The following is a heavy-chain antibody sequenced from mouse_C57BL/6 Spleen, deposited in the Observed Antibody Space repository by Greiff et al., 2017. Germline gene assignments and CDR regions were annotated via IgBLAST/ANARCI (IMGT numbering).Heavy chain of an antibody. CDR3: ARLGGGIYYDYGYAMDY. V-gene: IGHV1-62-2*01. Sequence: QFQLQQSGAELVKPGASVTLSCKASGYTFTEYTIHWVKPRSGQGLEWIGWFYPGSGRITYNEKFQDKATLTADKSSSTVNMELSRLTSEDSAVYFCARLGGGIYYDYGYAMDYWGQGTSDTVSA. J-gene: IGHJ4*01. CDR1: GYTFTEYT. CDR2: FYPGSGRI. D-gene: IGHD2-4*01.